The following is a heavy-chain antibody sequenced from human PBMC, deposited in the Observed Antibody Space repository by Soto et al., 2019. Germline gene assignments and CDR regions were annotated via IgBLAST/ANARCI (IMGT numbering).Heavy chain of an antibody. Sequence: GGSLRLSCAASGFTFSSYGMHWVRQAPGKGLEWVAVISYDGSNKYYADSVKGRFTISRDNSKNTLYLQMNSLRSEDTAVYYCARNAYCGGDCPYYYYYMDVWGKGTTVTVSS. CDR2: ISYDGSNK. J-gene: IGHJ6*03. CDR1: GFTFSSYG. CDR3: ARNAYCGGDCPYYYYYMDV. V-gene: IGHV3-30*03. D-gene: IGHD2-21*01.